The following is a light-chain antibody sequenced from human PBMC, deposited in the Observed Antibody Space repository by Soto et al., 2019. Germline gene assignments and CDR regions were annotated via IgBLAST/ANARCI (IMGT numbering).Light chain of an antibody. CDR2: AAS. CDR3: LQDYNYPLT. Sequence: TQSPDTLTASPGERATLSCRASQGSSSFLAWYQQKPGKAPKLLIYAASSLQSGGPSRFSGSGAGTDFTLTISSLQPEDFATYYCLQDYNYPLTFGGGTKVDIK. V-gene: IGKV1-6*01. J-gene: IGKJ4*01. CDR1: QGSSSF.